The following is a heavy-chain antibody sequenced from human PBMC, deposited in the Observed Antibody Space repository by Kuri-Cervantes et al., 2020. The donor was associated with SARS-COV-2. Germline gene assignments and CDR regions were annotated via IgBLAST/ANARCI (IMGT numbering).Heavy chain of an antibody. Sequence: GESLKISCAASGFTFNSYSMNWVRQAPGKGLEWVSSISSSSSYIYYADSVKGRFFISRDNAKNSLFLQMNSLRAEDTAVYYCAGGLQHYGMDVWGQGTTVTVSS. CDR1: GFTFNSYS. CDR2: ISSSSSYI. V-gene: IGHV3-21*01. D-gene: IGHD5-12*01. CDR3: AGGLQHYGMDV. J-gene: IGHJ6*02.